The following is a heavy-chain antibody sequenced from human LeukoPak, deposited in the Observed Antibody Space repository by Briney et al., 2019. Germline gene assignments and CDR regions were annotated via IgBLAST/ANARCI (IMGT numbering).Heavy chain of an antibody. CDR1: GFTFDDYA. J-gene: IGHJ4*02. CDR2: ISWNSGSI. V-gene: IGHV3-9*01. D-gene: IGHD6-13*01. CDR3: AALGGSSWYSGPDY. Sequence: GGSLRLSCAASGFTFDDYAMHWVRQAPGKGLEWVSGISWNSGSIGYADSVKGRFTISRDNAKNSLYLQMNSLRAEDTALYYCAALGGSSWYSGPDYWGQGTLVTVSS.